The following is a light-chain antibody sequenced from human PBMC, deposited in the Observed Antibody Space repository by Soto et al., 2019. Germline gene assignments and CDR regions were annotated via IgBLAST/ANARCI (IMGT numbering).Light chain of an antibody. CDR3: AAWDDSLSGYV. Sequence: QSVLTQQPSASGTPGQGVTISCSGSSSNIGSNSVFWYQQLPTKAPKLFVYGDNQRPSGVPDRFSGSKSGTSASLAISGLRSEDEADYYCAAWDDSLSGYVFGSGTKVTVL. CDR1: SSNIGSNS. CDR2: GDN. J-gene: IGLJ1*01. V-gene: IGLV1-47*02.